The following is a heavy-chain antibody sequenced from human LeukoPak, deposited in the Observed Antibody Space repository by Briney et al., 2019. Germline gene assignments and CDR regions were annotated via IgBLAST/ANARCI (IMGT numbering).Heavy chain of an antibody. V-gene: IGHV1-3*01. J-gene: IGHJ4*02. CDR2: IDAGNGNT. CDR3: ARRCSSTSCYKSYFDY. D-gene: IGHD2-2*02. Sequence: ASVKVTCKASGYTFTSYAMHWVRQAPGQRLEWMGWIDAGNGNTKYSQKFQGRVTITRDTSASTAYMELSSLRSEDTAVYYCARRCSSTSCYKSYFDYWGQGTLVTVSS. CDR1: GYTFTSYA.